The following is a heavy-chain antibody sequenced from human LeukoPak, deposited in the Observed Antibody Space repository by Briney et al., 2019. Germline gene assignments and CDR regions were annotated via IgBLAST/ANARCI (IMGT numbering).Heavy chain of an antibody. J-gene: IGHJ4*02. Sequence: GGSLRLSCAASGFTFSSYGMHWVRQAPGKGLEWVAVIWYDGSNKYYADSVKGRFTISRDNSKNTLYLQMNSLRAEDTAVYYCARGAGYNYPYYFDYWGQGTLVTVSS. D-gene: IGHD5-24*01. CDR3: ARGAGYNYPYYFDY. CDR2: IWYDGSNK. CDR1: GFTFSSYG. V-gene: IGHV3-33*01.